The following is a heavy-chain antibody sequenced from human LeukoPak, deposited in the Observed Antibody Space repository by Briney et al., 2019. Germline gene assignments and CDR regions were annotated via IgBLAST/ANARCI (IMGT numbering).Heavy chain of an antibody. CDR1: GFTFSRYA. J-gene: IGHJ6*02. Sequence: SGGSLRLSCAASGFTFSRYAMNWVRQAPGKGLEWVSYISGSSSYTYYADSVKGRFTISRDNAKNSLYLQMNSLTAEDTAVYYCARAIYTGGMDVWGQGTTVTVSS. CDR3: ARAIYTGGMDV. V-gene: IGHV3-21*05. D-gene: IGHD5-12*01. CDR2: ISGSSSYT.